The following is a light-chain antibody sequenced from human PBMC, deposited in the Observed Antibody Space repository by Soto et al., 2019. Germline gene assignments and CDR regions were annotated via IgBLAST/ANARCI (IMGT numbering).Light chain of an antibody. Sequence: QLVLTQPPSVSGAPGQRVTISCTGSSSNIGAGYDVHWYQQLPGTAPKLVIYGNSNRPSGVPDRFPGSKSGTSASLAITGLQAEDEADYYCQSYDSSLSGYVFGTGTKVTVL. V-gene: IGLV1-40*01. CDR2: GNS. J-gene: IGLJ1*01. CDR1: SSNIGAGYD. CDR3: QSYDSSLSGYV.